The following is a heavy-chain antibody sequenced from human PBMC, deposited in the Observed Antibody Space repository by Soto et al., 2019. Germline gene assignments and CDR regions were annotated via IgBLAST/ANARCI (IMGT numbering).Heavy chain of an antibody. V-gene: IGHV1-69*13. Sequence: GASVKVSCKASGGTFSSYAISWVRQAPGQGLEWMGGIIPIFGIANYAQKFQGRVTITADESTSTAYMELSSLRSEDTAVYYCARGAPTYDFWSGYYGPYYYGMDVWGQGTTVTVSS. J-gene: IGHJ6*02. CDR1: GGTFSSYA. CDR2: IIPIFGIA. CDR3: ARGAPTYDFWSGYYGPYYYGMDV. D-gene: IGHD3-3*01.